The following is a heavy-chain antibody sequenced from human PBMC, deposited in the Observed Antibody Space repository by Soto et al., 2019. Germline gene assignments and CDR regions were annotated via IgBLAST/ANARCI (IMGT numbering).Heavy chain of an antibody. D-gene: IGHD2-15*01. CDR1: GYTFTDYY. V-gene: IGHV1-2*02. J-gene: IGHJ4*02. CDR3: ASEDCRNTNCLKGFDY. CDR2: INPESGNP. Sequence: GASVKVSCKASGYTFTDYYMHWVRQAPGQGFEWVGGINPESGNPKYVPKFQGRVTVTRDTSTGTAYMELNRLTSDDTAVYYCASEDCRNTNCLKGFDYWGQGTLVTVSS.